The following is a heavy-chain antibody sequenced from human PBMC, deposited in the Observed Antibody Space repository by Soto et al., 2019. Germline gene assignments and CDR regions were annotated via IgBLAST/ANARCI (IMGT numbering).Heavy chain of an antibody. CDR3: ATDGYDILTGPYYYMDV. V-gene: IGHV1-2*04. Sequence: QVKLVQSGAEVKKPGAAVKVSCKASGYTFTGYYMHWVRQAPGQGLEWMGWINPNSGGTNYAQKFQGWVTMTRDTSISTAYMELSRLRSDDTAVYYCATDGYDILTGPYYYMDVWGKGTTVTVSS. J-gene: IGHJ6*03. CDR1: GYTFTGYY. CDR2: INPNSGGT. D-gene: IGHD3-9*01.